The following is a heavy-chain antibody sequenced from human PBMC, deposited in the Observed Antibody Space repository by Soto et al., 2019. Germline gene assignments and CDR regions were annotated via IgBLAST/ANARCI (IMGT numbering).Heavy chain of an antibody. CDR1: GFTFSYFP. Sequence: QVQLVESGGGVVQPGRSLRLSCAASGFTFSYFPIHWVRQAPGKGLEWVAVISFDGNNDFYADSVKGRFTISRDNSKNTVSLQMNSLTPDDTGIEYCARDTYLDYWGQGTLFTVSS. J-gene: IGHJ4*02. CDR3: ARDTYLDY. V-gene: IGHV3-30-3*01. CDR2: ISFDGNND.